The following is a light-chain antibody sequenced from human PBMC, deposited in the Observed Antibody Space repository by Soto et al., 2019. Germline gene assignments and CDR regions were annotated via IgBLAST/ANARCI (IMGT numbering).Light chain of an antibody. J-gene: IGLJ1*01. CDR3: AAWDDSLKGLV. CDR1: NSNVGSNT. Sequence: QPVLTQPPSASGTPGQRVTISCSGSNSNVGSNTVNWYQQLPGRAPKLLIYSDDQWPSGVPDRFSGSKSGTSASLAISGLQSDDEADYYCAAWDDSLKGLVFGTGTKLTVL. CDR2: SDD. V-gene: IGLV1-44*01.